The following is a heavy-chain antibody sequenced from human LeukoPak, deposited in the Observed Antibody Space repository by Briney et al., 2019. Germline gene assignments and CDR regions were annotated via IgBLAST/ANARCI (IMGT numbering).Heavy chain of an antibody. CDR2: INHSGST. J-gene: IGHJ4*02. Sequence: SETLSLTCAVYGGSFSGCYWSWIRQPPGKGLEWIGEINHSGSTNYNPSLKSRVTISVDTSKNQFSLKLSSVTAADTAVYYCARGYYDSSEYYFDYWGQGTLVTVSS. CDR1: GGSFSGCY. CDR3: ARGYYDSSEYYFDY. V-gene: IGHV4-34*01. D-gene: IGHD3-22*01.